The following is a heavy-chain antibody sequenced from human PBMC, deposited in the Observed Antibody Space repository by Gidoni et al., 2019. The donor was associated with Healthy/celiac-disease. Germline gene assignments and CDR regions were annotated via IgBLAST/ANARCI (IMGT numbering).Heavy chain of an antibody. V-gene: IGHV3-33*01. Sequence: QVQLVESGGGVVQPGRSLRLSCAASGFTFSSYGMHWVRQAPGNGLEWVAVIWYDGSNKYYADSVKGRFTISRDNSKNTLYLQMNSLRAEDTAVYYCARSSSGYAFDIWGQGTMVTVSS. CDR1: GFTFSSYG. D-gene: IGHD6-25*01. J-gene: IGHJ3*02. CDR3: ARSSSGYAFDI. CDR2: IWYDGSNK.